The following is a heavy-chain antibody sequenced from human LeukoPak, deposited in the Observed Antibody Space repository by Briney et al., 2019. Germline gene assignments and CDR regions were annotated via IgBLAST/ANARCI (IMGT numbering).Heavy chain of an antibody. CDR2: ISSSGSTI. CDR3: ARGYSGSYPFYYDC. D-gene: IGHD1-26*01. Sequence: GGSLRLSCAASGFTFSSYEMNWVRQAPGKGLEWVSYISSSGSTIYYADSVKGRFTISRDNSKNTLYLQMNSLSAEDTAVYYCARGYSGSYPFYYDCWGQGTLVTVSS. V-gene: IGHV3-48*03. CDR1: GFTFSSYE. J-gene: IGHJ4*02.